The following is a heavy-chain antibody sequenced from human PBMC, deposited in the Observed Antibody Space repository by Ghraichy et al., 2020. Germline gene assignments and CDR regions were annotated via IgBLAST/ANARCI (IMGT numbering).Heavy chain of an antibody. Sequence: SETLSLTCAVYGGSFSGYYWSWIRQPPGKGLEWIGEINHSGSTNYNPSLKSRVTISVATSKNQFSLKLSSVTAADTAVYYCAISPSREYDSSGYYFYYYYYGMDVWGQGTTVTVSS. D-gene: IGHD3-22*01. CDR1: GGSFSGYY. CDR3: AISPSREYDSSGYYFYYYYYGMDV. CDR2: INHSGST. J-gene: IGHJ6*02. V-gene: IGHV4-34*01.